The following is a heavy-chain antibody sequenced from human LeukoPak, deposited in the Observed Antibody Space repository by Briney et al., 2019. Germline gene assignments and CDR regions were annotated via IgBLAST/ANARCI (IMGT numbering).Heavy chain of an antibody. Sequence: GGSLRLSCAASRFSLSGYWMHWVRQAPGKGLVWVSRISPDGSDTTYADSVKGRFTISRDNSKNTLYLQMNSLRDEDAAVYQCTRVQAGRSGHMDVWGRGTTVTVSS. CDR2: ISPDGSDT. V-gene: IGHV3-74*01. CDR1: RFSLSGYW. CDR3: TRVQAGRSGHMDV. D-gene: IGHD2-8*02. J-gene: IGHJ6*02.